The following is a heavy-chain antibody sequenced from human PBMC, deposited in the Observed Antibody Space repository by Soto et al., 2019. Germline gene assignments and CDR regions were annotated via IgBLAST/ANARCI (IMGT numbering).Heavy chain of an antibody. CDR2: IKSKTDGGTT. D-gene: IGHD3-22*01. Sequence: GGSLRLSCAASGFTFSNAWMSWVRHAPGKGLEWVGRIKSKTDGGTTDYAAPVKGRFTISRDDSKNTLYLQMNSLKTEDTAVYYCTTLASYYYDSSGYGADYWGQGTLVTVSS. CDR3: TTLASYYYDSSGYGADY. V-gene: IGHV3-15*01. CDR1: GFTFSNAW. J-gene: IGHJ4*02.